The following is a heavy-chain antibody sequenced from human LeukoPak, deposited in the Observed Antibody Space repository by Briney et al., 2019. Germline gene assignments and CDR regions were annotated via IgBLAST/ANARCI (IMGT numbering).Heavy chain of an antibody. J-gene: IGHJ4*02. CDR2: IDARSGIT. D-gene: IGHD6-19*01. CDR3: ARAKVLAVAGSRGFDY. V-gene: IGHV3-48*01. Sequence: GGSLRLSCAASGFTFTIFGLNWVRQAPGKGPEWVSYIDARSGITYYADSVQGRFTISRDNAKESVFLQMNSLRAGDTAVYYCARAKVLAVAGSRGFDYWGQGTLVTVSS. CDR1: GFTFTIFG.